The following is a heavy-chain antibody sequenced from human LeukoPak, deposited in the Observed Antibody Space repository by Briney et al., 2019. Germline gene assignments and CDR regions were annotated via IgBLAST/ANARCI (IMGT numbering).Heavy chain of an antibody. V-gene: IGHV4-39*01. D-gene: IGHD3-16*01. CDR3: VAGPNFGTFDY. J-gene: IGHJ4*02. Sequence: SETLSLTCTVSGGSISNSNWYLVWIRQPPGKGLEWIGSIYYTGYTYYNPSLKSRVTTSVDTSRNQFSLNLNSVAAADTAVYYCVAGPNFGTFDYWGQGTLVTVSS. CDR1: GGSISNSNWY. CDR2: IYYTGYT.